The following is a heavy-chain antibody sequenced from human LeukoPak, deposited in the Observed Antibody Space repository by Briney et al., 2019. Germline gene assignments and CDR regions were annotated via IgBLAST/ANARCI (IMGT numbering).Heavy chain of an antibody. J-gene: IGHJ4*02. V-gene: IGHV4-39*01. CDR3: ARKASHYSYGLRAIDY. D-gene: IGHD5-18*01. CDR1: GGSISSGDCD. Sequence: SETLSLTCSVSGGSISSGDCDWGWIRQPPGKGLEWIGTIYSSGSTYYNPSLTSRVSISVDTSKNQFSLKLRSVTAADTAVYFCARKASHYSYGLRAIDYWGQGNLVTVSS. CDR2: IYSSGST.